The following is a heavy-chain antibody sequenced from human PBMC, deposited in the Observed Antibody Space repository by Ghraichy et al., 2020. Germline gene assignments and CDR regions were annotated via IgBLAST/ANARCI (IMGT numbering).Heavy chain of an antibody. J-gene: IGHJ6*03. V-gene: IGHV3-66*02. CDR1: GFTVSRNY. D-gene: IGHD6-13*01. CDR2: MYSGGNT. CDR3: ARDGYVQQEPSGYSFYYYMDV. Sequence: GGSLRLSCAASGFTVSRNYMSWVRQAPGKGLEWVSVMYSGGNTYHADSVKGRFVTSRDDSQNTLYLQMNSLRIDDTAVYYCARDGYVQQEPSGYSFYYYMDVWGKGTTVTVSS.